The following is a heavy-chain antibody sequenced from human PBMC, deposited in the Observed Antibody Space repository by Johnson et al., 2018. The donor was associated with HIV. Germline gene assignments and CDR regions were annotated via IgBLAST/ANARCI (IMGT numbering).Heavy chain of an antibody. J-gene: IGHJ3*02. CDR2: TSFDERGK. CDR3: ARSVVVTAHSGIYAFDI. D-gene: IGHD2-21*02. CDR1: GFTFNRYG. V-gene: IGHV3-30*04. Sequence: QVQLVESGGGVVQPGRSLRLACVASGFTFNRYGLHWVRQAPGKGLEWVATTSFDERGKHYTDSVKGRFTISRDNAKNSVYVQMNSLRAEDTAVYYCARSVVVTAHSGIYAFDIWGQGTMVTVSS.